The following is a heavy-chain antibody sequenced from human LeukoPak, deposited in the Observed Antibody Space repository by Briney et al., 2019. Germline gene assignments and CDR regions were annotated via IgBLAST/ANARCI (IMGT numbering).Heavy chain of an antibody. CDR1: GGTFSSYA. J-gene: IGHJ6*03. Sequence: SVKVSCKASGGTFSSYAISWVRQAPGQGLEWMGRIIPIFGTANYAQKFQGRVTITTDGSTSTAYMELSSLRSEDTAVYYCASLVLRSYYYYMDVWGKGTTVTVSS. D-gene: IGHD1-14*01. CDR2: IIPIFGTA. CDR3: ASLVLRSYYYYMDV. V-gene: IGHV1-69*05.